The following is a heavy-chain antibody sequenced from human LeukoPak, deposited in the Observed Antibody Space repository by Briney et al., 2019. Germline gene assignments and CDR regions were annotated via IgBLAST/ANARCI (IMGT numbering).Heavy chain of an antibody. CDR3: ATTGGDIYYYYMDV. J-gene: IGHJ6*03. Sequence: ASVKVSCKASGDTFSRYAISWVRQAPGQGLEWMGGIIPVLSTANYAQKFQDRVTITADESTSTTYMELSSLKSEDTAVYHCATTGGDIYYYYMDVWGKGTTVTISS. CDR2: IIPVLSTA. CDR1: GDTFSRYA. D-gene: IGHD3-16*01. V-gene: IGHV1-69*13.